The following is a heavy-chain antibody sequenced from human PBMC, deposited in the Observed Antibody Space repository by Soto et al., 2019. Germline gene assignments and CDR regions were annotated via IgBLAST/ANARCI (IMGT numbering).Heavy chain of an antibody. Sequence: PGGSLRLSCAASGFSVSGNYMTWVRQAPGKGLEWVSVIYSGGSTYYADSVKGRFTISRDNSKNTLYLQMNSLRAEDTAEYYCARVPADGSFYYYGMDVWGQGTTVTVSS. V-gene: IGHV3-53*01. CDR2: IYSGGST. CDR3: ARVPADGSFYYYGMDV. CDR1: GFSVSGNY. J-gene: IGHJ6*02. D-gene: IGHD6-19*01.